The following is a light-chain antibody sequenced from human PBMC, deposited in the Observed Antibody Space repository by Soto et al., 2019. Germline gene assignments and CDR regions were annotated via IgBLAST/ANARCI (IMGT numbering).Light chain of an antibody. CDR2: EVT. CDR1: SSDVGGYNY. J-gene: IGLJ1*01. Sequence: AVVTQPPSASGSPGQSVTISCTGTSSDVGGYNYVSWYQQHPGKAPKLMIYEVTKRPSGVPDRFSGSKSGNTASLTVSGLQAEDEADYYCSSFAGGPYVFGTGTKLTVL. CDR3: SSFAGGPYV. V-gene: IGLV2-8*01.